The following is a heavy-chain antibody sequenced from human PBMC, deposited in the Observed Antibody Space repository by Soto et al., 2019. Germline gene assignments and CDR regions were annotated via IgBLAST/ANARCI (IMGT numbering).Heavy chain of an antibody. D-gene: IGHD3-10*01. V-gene: IGHV1-69*13. CDR1: GGTFSSYS. CDR2: IIPIFGTA. CDR3: ARDWARWVVRGVKRSGYYGMDV. J-gene: IGHJ6*01. Sequence: ASVKLSCKASGGTFSSYSISWVRQAPGQGLEWMGGIIPIFGTANYAQKFQGRVTITADESTSTAYMELSSLRSEDTAVYYCARDWARWVVRGVKRSGYYGMDVWGEGNTVTVP.